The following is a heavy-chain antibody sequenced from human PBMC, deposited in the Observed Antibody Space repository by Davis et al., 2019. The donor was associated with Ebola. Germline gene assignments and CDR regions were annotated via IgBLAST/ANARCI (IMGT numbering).Heavy chain of an antibody. D-gene: IGHD1-14*01. Sequence: GESLKISCAASGFTFRSYVMHWVRQAPGKGLEWVAVISYDGSNKYYADSVKGRFTISRDNSKNTLYLQMSSLRAEDTAVYYCARDLPGGDWYFDLWGRGTLVTVSS. J-gene: IGHJ2*01. CDR1: GFTFRSYV. V-gene: IGHV3-30*04. CDR3: ARDLPGGDWYFDL. CDR2: ISYDGSNK.